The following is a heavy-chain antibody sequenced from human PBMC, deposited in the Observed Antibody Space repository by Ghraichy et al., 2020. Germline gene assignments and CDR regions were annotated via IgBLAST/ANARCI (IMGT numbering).Heavy chain of an antibody. CDR3: ARHGELGVELRETYYYYMDV. CDR2: IDYSGST. CDR1: GGSISSSSYY. D-gene: IGHD1-7*01. J-gene: IGHJ6*03. V-gene: IGHV4-39*01. Sequence: SETLSLTCTVSGGSISSSSYYWGWLRQPPGKGLEWIRYIDYSGSTYYNLSLKSQVTVYVDTSKNQFSLKLSSVAAADTAVYYCARHGELGVELRETYYYYMDVWGKGTTVTVSS.